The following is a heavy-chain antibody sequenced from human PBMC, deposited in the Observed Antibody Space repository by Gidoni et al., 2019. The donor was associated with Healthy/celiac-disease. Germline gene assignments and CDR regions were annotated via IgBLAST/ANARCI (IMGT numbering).Heavy chain of an antibody. CDR1: VSTFTGYY. CDR3: ARADAVAGPNDY. Sequence: QVPLVQSGAEVKKPGSSLKVSCTASVSTFTGYYMHWVRQAPGQGLEWMGWINPNSGGTNDAQKFQGGVTRTRDTSISTAYMELSRLRSDDTAVYYCARADAVAGPNDYWGQGTLVTVSS. V-gene: IGHV1-2*02. J-gene: IGHJ4*02. CDR2: INPNSGGT. D-gene: IGHD6-19*01.